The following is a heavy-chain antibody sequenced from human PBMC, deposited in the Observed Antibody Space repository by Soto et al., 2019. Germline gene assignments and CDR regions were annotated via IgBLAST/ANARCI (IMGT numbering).Heavy chain of an antibody. J-gene: IGHJ4*02. CDR3: ARWVVPAAMRGFDY. Sequence: QVQLQQWGAGLLKPSETLSLTCAVYGGSFSGYYWSWIRQPPGKGLEWIGEINHSGSTNYNPSLKSRVTISVDTSKNQFSLKLSSVTAADTAVYYCARWVVPAAMRGFDYWGQGTLVTVSS. CDR2: INHSGST. D-gene: IGHD2-2*01. CDR1: GGSFSGYY. V-gene: IGHV4-34*01.